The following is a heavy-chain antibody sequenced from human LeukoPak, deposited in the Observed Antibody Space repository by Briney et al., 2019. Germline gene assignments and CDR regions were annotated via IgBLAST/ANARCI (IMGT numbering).Heavy chain of an antibody. J-gene: IGHJ6*03. CDR3: AKDGRWARTYFYYYMDV. CDR1: GFTFSSYA. V-gene: IGHV3-23*01. CDR2: NSGSGGST. Sequence: GGSLRLSCAASGFTFSSYAMSWVRQAPGKGLEWVSANSGSGGSTYYADSVKGRFTISRDNSKNTLYLQMNSLRAEDTAVYYCAKDGRWARTYFYYYMDVWGKGTTVTVSS. D-gene: IGHD4-23*01.